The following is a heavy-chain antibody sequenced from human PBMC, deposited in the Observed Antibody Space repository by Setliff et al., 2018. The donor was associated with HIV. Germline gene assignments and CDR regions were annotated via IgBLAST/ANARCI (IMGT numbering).Heavy chain of an antibody. V-gene: IGHV4-59*01. CDR2: ISNTGNT. CDR1: GGSISNYY. D-gene: IGHD6-13*01. Sequence: PSETLSLTCTVSGGSISNYYWSWIRQPPGKGLEWVGCISNTGNTKYNPSLKSRVTISVDTSKNQFSVRLTSVTAADTAVYYCARQAIATRSFDYWGQGTLVTVS. J-gene: IGHJ4*02. CDR3: ARQAIATRSFDY.